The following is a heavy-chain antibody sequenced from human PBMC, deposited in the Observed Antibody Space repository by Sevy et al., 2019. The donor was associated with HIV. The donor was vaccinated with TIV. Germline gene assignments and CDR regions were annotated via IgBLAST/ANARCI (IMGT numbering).Heavy chain of an antibody. CDR2: ISPDDSDT. Sequence: GESLKISCKGSGYSFTSHWLGWVRHMPGKGLEWMGIISPDDSDTKYSPSFQGQVTFYADKSFSTAYLQWGSLKASDTAMYYCATSRSGYFVSSGYYIYWGQGTLVTVSS. CDR3: ATSRSGYFVSSGYYIY. V-gene: IGHV5-51*01. J-gene: IGHJ4*02. CDR1: GYSFTSHW. D-gene: IGHD3-22*01.